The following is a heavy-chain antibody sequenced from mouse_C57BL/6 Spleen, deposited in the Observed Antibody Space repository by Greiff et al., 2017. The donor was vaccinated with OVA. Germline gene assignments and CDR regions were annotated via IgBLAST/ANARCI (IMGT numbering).Heavy chain of an antibody. J-gene: IGHJ3*01. Sequence: VQLQQSGAELVKPGASVTMSCKASGYTFTSYWITWVKQRPGQGLEWIGDIYPGSGSTNYNEKFKSKATLTVDTSSSTAYMQLSSLTSEDSAVYYCARGLLAYWGQGTLVTVSA. V-gene: IGHV1-55*01. CDR3: ARGLLAY. CDR1: GYTFTSYW. CDR2: IYPGSGST. D-gene: IGHD2-3*01.